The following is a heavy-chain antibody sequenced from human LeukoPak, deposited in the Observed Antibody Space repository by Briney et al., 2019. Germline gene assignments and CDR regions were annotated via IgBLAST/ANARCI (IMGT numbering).Heavy chain of an antibody. CDR2: INHSGST. V-gene: IGHV4-34*01. CDR3: ARGHRTIVMVRGVFIDY. Sequence: SETLSLTCAVYGGSFGGYYWSWIRQPPGKGLEWIGEINHSGSTNYNPSLKSRVTISVDTSKNQFSLKLSSVTAADTAVYYCARGHRTIVMVRGVFIDYWGQGTLVTVSS. CDR1: GGSFGGYY. D-gene: IGHD3-10*01. J-gene: IGHJ4*02.